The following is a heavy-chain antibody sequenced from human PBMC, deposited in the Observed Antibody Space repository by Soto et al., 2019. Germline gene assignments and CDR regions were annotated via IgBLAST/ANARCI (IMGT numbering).Heavy chain of an antibody. Sequence: GGSLRLSCAASGFTFSSYSMNWVRQAPGKGLEWVSYISSSSSTIYYADSVKGRFTISRDNAKNSLYLQMNSLRAEDTAVYYCARAPAYSSGWYLDYWGQGTLVTVSS. CDR3: ARAPAYSSGWYLDY. V-gene: IGHV3-48*01. CDR1: GFTFSSYS. D-gene: IGHD6-19*01. J-gene: IGHJ4*02. CDR2: ISSSSSTI.